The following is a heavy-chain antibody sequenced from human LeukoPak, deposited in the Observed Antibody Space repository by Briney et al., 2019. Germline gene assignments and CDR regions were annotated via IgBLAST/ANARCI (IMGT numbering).Heavy chain of an antibody. V-gene: IGHV1-2*04. CDR2: INPNSGGT. J-gene: IGHJ4*02. Sequence: ASVKVSCKASGYTFTGYYMHWVRQAPGQGLEWMGWINPNSGGTNYAQKFQGWVTMTSDTSISTAYMELSRLRSDDTAVYYCARGGRNWGSSFDYWGQGTLVTVSS. CDR1: GYTFTGYY. D-gene: IGHD7-27*01. CDR3: ARGGRNWGSSFDY.